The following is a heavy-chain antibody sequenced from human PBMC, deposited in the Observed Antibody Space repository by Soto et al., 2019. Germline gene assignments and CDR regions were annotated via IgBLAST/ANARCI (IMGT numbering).Heavy chain of an antibody. CDR2: IYSSGST. Sequence: PSETLSLTCNVSGGSISYYYWTWIRQPPGKGLEWVGHIYSSGSTKYNPSLQSRVSISSDMSTNQFSLTLTSVSAADTAIYFCARATPRYSCSWYELLDFWGQGTLVTVSS. J-gene: IGHJ4*02. CDR3: ARATPRYSCSWYELLDF. D-gene: IGHD6-13*01. V-gene: IGHV4-59*01. CDR1: GGSISYYY.